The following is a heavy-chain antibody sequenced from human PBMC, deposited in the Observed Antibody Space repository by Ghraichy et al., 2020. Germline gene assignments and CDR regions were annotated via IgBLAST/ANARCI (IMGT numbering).Heavy chain of an antibody. J-gene: IGHJ3*02. Sequence: GGSLRLSCAASEFTFSIYSMHWVRQAPGKRLEWMTVIWNDGTTKYYADSVKGRFAISRDNSKNTLYLQMNSLRAEDTAVYYCARENSVAGTRAFDIWSQGTMVTVSS. D-gene: IGHD6-19*01. CDR3: ARENSVAGTRAFDI. V-gene: IGHV3-33*01. CDR1: EFTFSIYS. CDR2: IWNDGTTK.